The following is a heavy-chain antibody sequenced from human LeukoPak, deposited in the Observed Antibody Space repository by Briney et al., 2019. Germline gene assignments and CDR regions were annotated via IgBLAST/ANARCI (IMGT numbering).Heavy chain of an antibody. Sequence: GGSLRLSCAASGFTFSNAWMSWVRRAPGKGLEWVGFIRSKAYGGTTEYAASVKGRFTISRDDSKSIAYLQMNSLKTEDTAVYYCTRDEFGENDYWGQGTLVTVSS. CDR1: GFTFSNAW. D-gene: IGHD3-10*01. CDR2: IRSKAYGGTT. V-gene: IGHV3-49*04. J-gene: IGHJ4*02. CDR3: TRDEFGENDY.